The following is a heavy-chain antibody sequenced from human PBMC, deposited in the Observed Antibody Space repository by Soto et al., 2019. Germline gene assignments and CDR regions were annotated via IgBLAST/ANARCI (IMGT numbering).Heavy chain of an antibody. V-gene: IGHV1-18*01. CDR3: ARSIIGYCSGGSCYAYFDI. D-gene: IGHD2-15*01. Sequence: QVQLVQSGAEVKKPGASVKVSCKASGYTFTSYGISWVRQAPGQGLEWMGWISAYNGNTNYAQKLQGRVTTTTDTSTSTAYMELRSLRSDDTAVYYCARSIIGYCSGGSCYAYFDIWGQGTMVTVSS. CDR1: GYTFTSYG. CDR2: ISAYNGNT. J-gene: IGHJ3*02.